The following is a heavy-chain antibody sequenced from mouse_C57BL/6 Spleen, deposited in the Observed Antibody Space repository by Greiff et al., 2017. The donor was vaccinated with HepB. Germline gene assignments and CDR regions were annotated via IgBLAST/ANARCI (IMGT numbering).Heavy chain of an antibody. CDR1: GYTFTDYY. V-gene: IGHV1-76*01. J-gene: IGHJ2*01. CDR3: ARNYDDYATALDY. CDR2: IYPGSGNT. D-gene: IGHD2-4*01. Sequence: QVQLQQSGAELVRPGASVKLSCKASGYTFTDYYINWVKQRPGQGLEWIARIYPGSGNTYYNEKFKGKATLTAEKSSSTAYMQLSSLTSEDSAVYFCARNYDDYATALDYWGQGTTLTVSS.